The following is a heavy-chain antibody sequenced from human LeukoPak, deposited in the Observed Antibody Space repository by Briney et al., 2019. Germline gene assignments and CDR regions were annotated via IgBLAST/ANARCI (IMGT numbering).Heavy chain of an antibody. J-gene: IGHJ4*02. CDR3: AKDPRYLSWYFDY. V-gene: IGHV3-30*18. Sequence: GGSLRLSCAASGFTFSSYGMHWVRQAPGKGLEWVVVISYDGSNKYYADSVKGRFTISRDNSKNTLYLQMNSLRAEDTAVYYCAKDPRYLSWYFDYWGQGTLVTVSS. CDR1: GFTFSSYG. D-gene: IGHD1-14*01. CDR2: ISYDGSNK.